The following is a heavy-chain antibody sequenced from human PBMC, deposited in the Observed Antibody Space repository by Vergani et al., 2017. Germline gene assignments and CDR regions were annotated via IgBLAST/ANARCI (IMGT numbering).Heavy chain of an antibody. CDR3: ARDRCSSTSCYCDY. J-gene: IGHJ4*02. Sequence: VQLVESGGGVVQPGGSLRLSCAASGFTFSSYNMNWVRQAPGKGLEWVSSISSSSNYIYYADSVKGRFAISRDNAKNSLYLQMNSLRAEDTAVYYCARDRCSSTSCYCDYWGQGTLVTVSS. D-gene: IGHD2-2*01. CDR2: ISSSSNYI. V-gene: IGHV3-21*01. CDR1: GFTFSSYN.